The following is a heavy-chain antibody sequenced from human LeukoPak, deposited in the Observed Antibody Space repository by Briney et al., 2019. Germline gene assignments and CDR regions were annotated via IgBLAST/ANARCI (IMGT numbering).Heavy chain of an antibody. Sequence: SSETLSLTCTVSGGSISSGSYFWTWIRQPAGKGLEWIGRINTSGSTNYNPSLKSRVTISVDTSKNQFSLKLSSVTAADTAVFYCAREGYTSSWYSGYHYFDYWGQGTLVTVSS. D-gene: IGHD6-13*01. V-gene: IGHV4-61*02. CDR1: GGSISSGSYF. CDR3: AREGYTSSWYSGYHYFDY. J-gene: IGHJ4*02. CDR2: INTSGST.